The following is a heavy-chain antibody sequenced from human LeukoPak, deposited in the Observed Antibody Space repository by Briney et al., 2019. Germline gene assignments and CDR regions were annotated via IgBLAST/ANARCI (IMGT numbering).Heavy chain of an antibody. D-gene: IGHD2-21*02. CDR3: TRAVTSYYFDY. J-gene: IGHJ4*02. V-gene: IGHV1-69*13. CDR2: IIPIFGIP. Sequence: SVKVSCKASGGTFSNYAINWVRQAPGQGLEWMGGIIPIFGIPDSAQKFQGRLTITADESTTTAYMELSRLRSDDTAVCYCTRAVTSYYFDYWGQGTLVTVSS. CDR1: GGTFSNYA.